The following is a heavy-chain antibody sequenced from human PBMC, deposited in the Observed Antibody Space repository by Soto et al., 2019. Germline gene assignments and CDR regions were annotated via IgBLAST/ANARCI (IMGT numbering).Heavy chain of an antibody. V-gene: IGHV3-11*06. J-gene: IGHJ5*02. D-gene: IGHD1-7*01. CDR3: ARLRLVLGWFDP. Sequence: PGGSLRLSCAASGFTFSDYYMSWIRQAPGKGLEWVPYISSSSSYTNYADSVKGRFTISRDNAKNSLYLQMNSLRAEDTAVYYCARLRLVLGWFDPWGQGTLVTVSS. CDR1: GFTFSDYY. CDR2: ISSSSSYT.